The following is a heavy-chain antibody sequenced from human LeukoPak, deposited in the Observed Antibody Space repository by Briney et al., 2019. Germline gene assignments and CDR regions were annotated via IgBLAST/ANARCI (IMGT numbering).Heavy chain of an antibody. J-gene: IGHJ6*03. CDR3: ARAPGIAAAGTFWYYYYYMDV. D-gene: IGHD6-13*01. CDR2: IYYSGST. V-gene: IGHV4-39*01. CDR1: GGSISSSSYY. Sequence: SETLSLTCTVSGGSISSSSYYWGWIRQPPGKGLEWIGSIYYSGSTYYNPSLKSRVTISVDTSKNQFSLKLSSVTAADTAVYYCARAPGIAAAGTFWYYYYYMDVWGKGTTVTISS.